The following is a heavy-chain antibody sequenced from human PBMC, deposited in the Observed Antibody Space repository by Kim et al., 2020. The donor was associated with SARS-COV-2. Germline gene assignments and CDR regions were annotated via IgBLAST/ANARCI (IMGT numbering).Heavy chain of an antibody. CDR3: VKDRSNYGHPSIHLAMDV. CDR2: VSGGCDRR. D-gene: IGHD3-10*01. V-gene: IGHV3-23*01. CDR1: GFTFNSYA. J-gene: IGHJ6*01. Sequence: GGSLRLSCTASGFTFNSYAMTWVRQAPGQGLQWVSSVSGGCDRRFYAQSLKGRFAISRDNSKKVLYLQMNSLTAGDTAQYYCVKDRSNYGHPSIHLAMDVGGQGIMVTVSS.